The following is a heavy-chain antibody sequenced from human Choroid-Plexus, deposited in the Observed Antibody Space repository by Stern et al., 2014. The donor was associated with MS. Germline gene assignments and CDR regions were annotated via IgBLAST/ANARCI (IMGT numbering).Heavy chain of an antibody. V-gene: IGHV3-30*18. CDR2: VSYDGSNK. CDR3: AKDRQYLTYFFDH. CDR1: GFTFGSCA. D-gene: IGHD2/OR15-2a*01. Sequence: VQLVESGGGVVQPGRPLRLSCVASGFTFGSCAMHWVRQAPGKGLEWVAGVSYDGSNKSYADSVKGRFTISRDNSQNPLYMQMSSLRPEDTAVYYCAKDRQYLTYFFDHWGQGSLVTVSS. J-gene: IGHJ5*02.